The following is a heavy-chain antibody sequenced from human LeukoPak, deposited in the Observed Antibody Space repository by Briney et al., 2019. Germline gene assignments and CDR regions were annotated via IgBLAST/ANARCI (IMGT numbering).Heavy chain of an antibody. CDR2: IYHSGST. J-gene: IGHJ6*02. V-gene: IGHV4-30-2*01. Sequence: SETLSLTCAVSGGSISSGGYSWSWIRQPPGKGLEWIGYIYHSGSTYYNPSLKSRVTISVDRSKNQFSLKLSSVTAADTAVYYCARVPRFYYYDMDVWGQGTTVTVSS. CDR1: GGSISSGGYS. CDR3: ARVPRFYYYDMDV.